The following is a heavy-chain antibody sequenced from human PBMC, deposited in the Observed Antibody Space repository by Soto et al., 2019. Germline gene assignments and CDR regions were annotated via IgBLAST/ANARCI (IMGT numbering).Heavy chain of an antibody. CDR1: GDSVSSNSAA. J-gene: IGHJ6*02. V-gene: IGHV6-1*01. CDR2: TYYRSKWYN. D-gene: IGHD6-19*01. CDR3: ARDLRMCIAVAGAYYYYGMDV. Sequence: SQTLSLTCAISGDSVSSNSAAWNWIRQSPSRGLEWLGRTYYRSKWYNDYAVSVKSRITINPDTSKNQFSLQLNSVTPEDTAVYYCARDLRMCIAVAGAYYYYGMDVWGQGTTVTVSS.